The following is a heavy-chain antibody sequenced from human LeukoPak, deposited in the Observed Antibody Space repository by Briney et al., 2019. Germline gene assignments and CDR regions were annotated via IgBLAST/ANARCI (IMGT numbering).Heavy chain of an antibody. D-gene: IGHD6-19*01. V-gene: IGHV3-30*18. CDR1: GFTFSSYG. Sequence: GGSLRLSCAASGFTFSSYGMHWVRQAPGKGLEWVALISYDGSNQYYPDSVKGRFTISRDNSKKTLYLQMNSLRAEDTAVYYCAKDPEKGLAVARLEHWGQGTLVTVSS. CDR3: AKDPEKGLAVARLEH. J-gene: IGHJ5*02. CDR2: ISYDGSNQ.